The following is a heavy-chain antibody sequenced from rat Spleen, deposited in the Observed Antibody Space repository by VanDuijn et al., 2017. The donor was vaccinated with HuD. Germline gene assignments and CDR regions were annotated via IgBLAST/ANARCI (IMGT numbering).Heavy chain of an antibody. D-gene: IGHD5-1*01. Sequence: DVQLQESGPGLVKPSQSLSLTCSVTAYSITSNYWGWIRKFPGNKLEWMGYINSAGTTIYSPSLKSRISITRDTSKNQFFLQVNSVTTEDTATYYCAREDWELRAFDYWGQGVMVTVSS. CDR1: AYSITSNY. CDR2: INSAGTT. J-gene: IGHJ2*01. V-gene: IGHV3-3*01. CDR3: AREDWELRAFDY.